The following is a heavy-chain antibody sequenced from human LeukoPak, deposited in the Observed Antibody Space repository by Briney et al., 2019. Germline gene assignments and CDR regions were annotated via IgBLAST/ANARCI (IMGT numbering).Heavy chain of an antibody. CDR1: GVTFSSHS. J-gene: IGHJ5*01. D-gene: IGHD3-10*01. CDR2: ISNDGTST. Sequence: HTGGSLRLSCAASGVTFSSHSMHWVRQAPGKGLVWVSGISNDGTSTTYADSVKGRFTISRDNAKNTLYLQMQSLRAEDTAVYSCARGWFGPDSCGQGTLVTVSS. V-gene: IGHV3-74*01. CDR3: ARGWFGPDS.